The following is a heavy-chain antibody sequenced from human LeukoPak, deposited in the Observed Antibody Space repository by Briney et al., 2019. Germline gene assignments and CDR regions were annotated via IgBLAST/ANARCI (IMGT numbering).Heavy chain of an antibody. J-gene: IGHJ1*01. CDR1: GYTFTGYQ. V-gene: IGHV1-2*06. D-gene: IGHD3-22*01. Sequence: VSVKVSCKASGYTFTGYQMHWVRQAPGQGLEWMGRINPNSGATNYAQKFQGRVTMTRDTSISTAYMELSRLRSDDTAVYYCASPRISGDSSGYYDTLQYWGQGTLVTVSS. CDR2: INPNSGAT. CDR3: ASPRISGDSSGYYDTLQY.